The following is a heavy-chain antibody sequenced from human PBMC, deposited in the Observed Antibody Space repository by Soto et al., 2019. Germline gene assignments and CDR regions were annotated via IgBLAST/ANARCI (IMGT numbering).Heavy chain of an antibody. D-gene: IGHD4-17*01. CDR2: ISSSSSYI. CDR3: ASTNDYGDYKIGY. J-gene: IGHJ4*02. V-gene: IGHV3-21*01. CDR1: GFTFSSYS. Sequence: GGSLRLSCAASGFTFSSYSMNWVRQAPGKGLEWVSSISSSSSYIYYADSVKGRFTISRDNAKNSLYLQMNSLRAEDTAVYYCASTNDYGDYKIGYWGQGTLVTVSS.